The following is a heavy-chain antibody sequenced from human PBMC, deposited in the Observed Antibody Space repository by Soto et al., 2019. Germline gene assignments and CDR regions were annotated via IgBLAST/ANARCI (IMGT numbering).Heavy chain of an antibody. J-gene: IGHJ6*03. CDR2: ISGSGGGT. Sequence: GGPLRLSCAASGFTFSSYAMSWVRQAPGKGLEWVSSISGSGGGTYYADSVKGRFTFSRDNSKNTLYLQMNSLRAEDTAVYYCAKFGMATTKRSPPYYIDFWGPGTTVTVSS. V-gene: IGHV3-23*01. CDR1: GFTFSSYA. D-gene: IGHD1-1*01. CDR3: AKFGMATTKRSPPYYIDF.